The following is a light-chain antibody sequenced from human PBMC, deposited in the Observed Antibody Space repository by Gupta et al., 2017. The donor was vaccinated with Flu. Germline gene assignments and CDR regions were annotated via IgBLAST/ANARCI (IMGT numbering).Light chain of an antibody. CDR3: SSYTISGTLVL. J-gene: IGLJ2*01. Sequence: QSALTQPASVSGSPGQSITISCSGNSSDVGGYNHVSWYQHHPGKAPKLLIYDVNNRPSGTSNRFSGSKSGNTASLTISGIQSEDEADYYCSSYTISGTLVLFGGGTKLTVL. CDR2: DVN. V-gene: IGLV2-14*01. CDR1: SSDVGGYNH.